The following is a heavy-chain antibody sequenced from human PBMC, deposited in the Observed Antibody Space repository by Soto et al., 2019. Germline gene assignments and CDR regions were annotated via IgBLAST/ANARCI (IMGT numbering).Heavy chain of an antibody. J-gene: IGHJ3*02. V-gene: IGHV3-30*04. CDR2: ISYDGSNK. CDR3: AREPSIAVAGDAFDI. Sequence: QVQLVESGGGVVQPGRSLRLSCAASGFTFSSYTMHWVRQAPGKGLEWVAVISYDGSNKYYADSMKGRFTISRDNSKNTRYLQMNSLRAEDTAVYYCAREPSIAVAGDAFDIWGQGTVVTVSS. CDR1: GFTFSSYT. D-gene: IGHD6-19*01.